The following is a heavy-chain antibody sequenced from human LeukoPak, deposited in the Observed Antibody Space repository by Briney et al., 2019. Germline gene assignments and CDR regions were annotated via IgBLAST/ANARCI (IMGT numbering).Heavy chain of an antibody. CDR3: ASEFREDHSGSQYFQH. J-gene: IGHJ1*01. Sequence: GGSLRLSCAASGFSFSSYAMHWVRQAPGKGLEWVAFMSYDGNEKHYADSVKGRFTISRDNSKNTLYLQMNSLRAEDTDVYFCASEFREDHSGSQYFQHWGQGTLVSVSS. D-gene: IGHD5-12*01. V-gene: IGHV3-30*04. CDR1: GFSFSSYA. CDR2: MSYDGNEK.